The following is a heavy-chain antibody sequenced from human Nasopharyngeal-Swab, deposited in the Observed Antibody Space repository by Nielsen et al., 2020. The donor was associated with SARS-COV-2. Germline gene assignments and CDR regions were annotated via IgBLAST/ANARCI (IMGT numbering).Heavy chain of an antibody. J-gene: IGHJ4*02. CDR2: VVYSGHT. Sequence: SETLSLPCTVPDAPVSSDIYSWSWIRQLPGKRLEWIGYVVYSGHTNYNPSLKSRITISVDTSKDQFSLKLNSVTAADTAMYFCARTTTTTPFDSWGQGTLVAVSS. D-gene: IGHD1-1*01. CDR1: DAPVSSDIYS. CDR3: ARTTTTTPFDS. V-gene: IGHV4-61*01.